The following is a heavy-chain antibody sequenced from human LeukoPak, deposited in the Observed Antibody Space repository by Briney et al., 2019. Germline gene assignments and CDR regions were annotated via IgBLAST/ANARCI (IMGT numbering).Heavy chain of an antibody. Sequence: PSETLSLTCTVSGVSISSSSYYWGWIRQPPGKGLEWIGSIYYSGSTYYNPSLKSRVTISVDTSKNQFSLKLSSVTAADTAVYYCARQVIAVAYAFDYWGQGTLVTVSS. CDR2: IYYSGST. CDR1: GVSISSSSYY. J-gene: IGHJ4*02. D-gene: IGHD6-19*01. CDR3: ARQVIAVAYAFDY. V-gene: IGHV4-39*01.